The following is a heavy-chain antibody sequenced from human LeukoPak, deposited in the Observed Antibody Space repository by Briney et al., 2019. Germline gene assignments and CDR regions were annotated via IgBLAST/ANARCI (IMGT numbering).Heavy chain of an antibody. V-gene: IGHV4-59*01. Sequence: SETLSLTCTVSGGSISIYYWSWIRQPPGKGLEWIGYICYSGSTNYNPSLKSRVTISVDTSKNQFSLKLSSVTAADTAVYYCAREANYYDSSGYLGAFDIWGQGTMVTVSS. CDR2: ICYSGST. CDR3: AREANYYDSSGYLGAFDI. CDR1: GGSISIYY. D-gene: IGHD3-22*01. J-gene: IGHJ3*02.